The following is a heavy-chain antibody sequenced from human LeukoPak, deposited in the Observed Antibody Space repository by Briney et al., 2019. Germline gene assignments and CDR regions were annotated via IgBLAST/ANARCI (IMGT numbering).Heavy chain of an antibody. V-gene: IGHV1-18*01. Sequence: ASVKVSCKASGYTFTSYGISWVRQAPGQGLEWMGWISAYNGNTNYAQKLQGRVTMTTDTSTSTAYMELSSLRSDDTAVYYCARWNLRYFDWLLFADHWGQGTLVTVSS. D-gene: IGHD3-9*01. CDR3: ARWNLRYFDWLLFADH. J-gene: IGHJ4*02. CDR1: GYTFTSYG. CDR2: ISAYNGNT.